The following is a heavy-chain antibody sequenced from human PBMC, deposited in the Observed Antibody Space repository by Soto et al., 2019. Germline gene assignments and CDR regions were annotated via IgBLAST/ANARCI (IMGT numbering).Heavy chain of an antibody. CDR3: SSHRGADYLAL. CDR2: ISGDGSTT. V-gene: IGHV3-11*01. Sequence: QAQLVESGGGLVNPGASLSLSCAASGFTFSDYLTSWIRQAPGEGLEWVSYISGDGSTTYYADSVRGRFTISRDNAKNSLYLEMNSLRAEDTAVYYWSSHRGADYLALWGQGTLVTVSS. D-gene: IGHD3-10*01. J-gene: IGHJ4*02. CDR1: GFTFSDYL.